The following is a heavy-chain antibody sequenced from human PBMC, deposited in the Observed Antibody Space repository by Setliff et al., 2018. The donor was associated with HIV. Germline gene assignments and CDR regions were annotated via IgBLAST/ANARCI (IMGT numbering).Heavy chain of an antibody. J-gene: IGHJ4*02. CDR1: GDSIRNSRDY. V-gene: IGHV4-39*01. CDR3: ARRDGYSYGFYFDY. Sequence: SETLSLTCSVSGDSIRNSRDYWGWIRQPPGKGLEWIGTIYYSGSTYYNPSLKSRLTISVDTSKNQFSLKLSSVTAADTAVYYCARRDGYSYGFYFDYWGQGTLVTVSS. D-gene: IGHD5-18*01. CDR2: IYYSGST.